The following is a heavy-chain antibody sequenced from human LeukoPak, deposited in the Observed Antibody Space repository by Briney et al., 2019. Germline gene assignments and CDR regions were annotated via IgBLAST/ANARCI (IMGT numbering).Heavy chain of an antibody. CDR2: ISGRGGST. D-gene: IGHD3-10*01. Sequence: GGSLRLSCAASGFTFSSYAMSWVRQAPGKGRGWVSAISGRGGSTYCADSVKGRFTISRDNSKNTLYLQMNTLRAEDTAVYYCAKPSGDWGVAEAFDIWGQGTMVTVSS. CDR1: GFTFSSYA. J-gene: IGHJ3*02. V-gene: IGHV3-23*01. CDR3: AKPSGDWGVAEAFDI.